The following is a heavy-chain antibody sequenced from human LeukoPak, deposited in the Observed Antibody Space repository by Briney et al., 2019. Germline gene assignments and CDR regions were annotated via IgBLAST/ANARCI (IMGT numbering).Heavy chain of an antibody. J-gene: IGHJ6*02. CDR2: INHSGST. Sequence: PSETLSLTCAVYGGSFSGYYWSWIRQPPGKGLEWIGEINHSGSTNYNPSLKSRVTISLDTSKNHFSLKLSSVTAADTAVYYCARYYSYTMDVWGPGTTVTVSS. CDR3: ARYYSYTMDV. V-gene: IGHV4-34*01. CDR1: GGSFSGYY.